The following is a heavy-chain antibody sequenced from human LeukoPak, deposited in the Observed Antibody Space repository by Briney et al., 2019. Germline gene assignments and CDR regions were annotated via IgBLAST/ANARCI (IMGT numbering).Heavy chain of an antibody. CDR2: ISYDGSIK. CDR1: GFTFSSYG. V-gene: IGHV3-30*03. D-gene: IGHD3-10*01. J-gene: IGHJ5*02. CDR3: ATNILVRDIINWFDP. Sequence: PGGSLRLSCGASGFTFSSYGMHWVRQAPGKGLEWVTFISYDGSIKYYGDSVKGRFTISRDNSKNTLYLQMNSLRAEDTAVYYCATNILVRDIINWFDPWGQGTLVTVSS.